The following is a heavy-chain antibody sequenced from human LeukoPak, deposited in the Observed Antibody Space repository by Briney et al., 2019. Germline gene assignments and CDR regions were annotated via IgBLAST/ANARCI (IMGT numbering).Heavy chain of an antibody. V-gene: IGHV4-34*01. D-gene: IGHD6-19*01. Sequence: SETLSLTCAVYGGSFSGYYWSWIRQPPGKGLEWIGSIYYSGSTYYNPSLKSRVTISVDTSKNQFSLKLSSVTAADTAVYYCARDCSSLPFDYWGQGTLVTVSS. CDR3: ARDCSSLPFDY. J-gene: IGHJ4*02. CDR1: GGSFSGYY. CDR2: IYYSGST.